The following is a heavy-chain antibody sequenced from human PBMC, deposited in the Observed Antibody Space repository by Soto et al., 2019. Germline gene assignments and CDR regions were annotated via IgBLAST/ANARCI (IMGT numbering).Heavy chain of an antibody. D-gene: IGHD6-6*01. V-gene: IGHV3-30*18. J-gene: IGHJ6*02. Sequence: QVQLVESGGGVVQPGRSLRLSCAASGFTFTTYGMHWVRQAPGKGLEWMAVISNDGTNKYYADSVKGRFIISRANSKNTLYLQMNSLRAEDTAVYYCAKSLAARPGRLNYYYGMDVWGQGTTVTVSS. CDR1: GFTFTTYG. CDR2: ISNDGTNK. CDR3: AKSLAARPGRLNYYYGMDV.